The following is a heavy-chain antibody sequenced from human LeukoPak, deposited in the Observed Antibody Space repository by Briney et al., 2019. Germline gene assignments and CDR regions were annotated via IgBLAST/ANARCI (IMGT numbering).Heavy chain of an antibody. D-gene: IGHD3-3*01. CDR3: ARGPELRFLEWSRRPDYYYYYMDV. CDR2: ISYDGSNK. CDR1: GFTFSTYG. J-gene: IGHJ6*03. V-gene: IGHV3-30*19. Sequence: GGSLRLSCAASGFTFSTYGMHWVRQAPGKGLEWVAVISYDGSNKYYADSVKGRFTISRDNSKNTLYLQMNSLRAEDTAVYYCARGPELRFLEWSRRPDYYYYYMDVWGKGTTVTVSS.